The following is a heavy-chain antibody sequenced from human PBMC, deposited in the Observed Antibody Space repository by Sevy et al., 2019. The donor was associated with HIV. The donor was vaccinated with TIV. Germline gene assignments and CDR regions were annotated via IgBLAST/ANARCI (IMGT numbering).Heavy chain of an antibody. Sequence: GGSLRLSCAASGFTVSESYMSWFRQAPGKGLEWVSYISGGGTIIYYADSVKGRFTISRDNAKNSLYLQMNSLRAEDTAVYYCARARYNYGSFYFDYWGQGTLVTVSS. CDR3: ARARYNYGSFYFDY. CDR1: GFTVSESY. V-gene: IGHV3-11*01. D-gene: IGHD5-18*01. CDR2: ISGGGTII. J-gene: IGHJ4*02.